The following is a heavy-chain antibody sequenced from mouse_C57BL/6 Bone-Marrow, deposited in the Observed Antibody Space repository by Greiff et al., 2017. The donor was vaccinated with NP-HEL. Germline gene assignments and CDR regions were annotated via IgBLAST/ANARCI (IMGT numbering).Heavy chain of an antibody. CDR1: GYTFTSYW. CDR3: ARWVTTVVAKAMDY. J-gene: IGHJ4*01. Sequence: QVQLQQPGAELVKPGASVKLSCKASGYTFTSYWMHWVKQRPGQGLEWIGMIHPNSGSTNYNEKLKSKATLTVDKSSSTAYMQLSSLTSEDSAVYYCARWVTTVVAKAMDYWGQGTSVTVSS. CDR2: IHPNSGST. V-gene: IGHV1-64*01. D-gene: IGHD1-1*01.